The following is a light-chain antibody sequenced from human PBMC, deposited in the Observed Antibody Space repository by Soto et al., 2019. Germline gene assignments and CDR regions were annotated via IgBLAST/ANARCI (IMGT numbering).Light chain of an antibody. J-gene: IGKJ4*01. Sequence: DIQMTQSPSTLPASVGDRVTITCRASQSISNWLAWYQQKPGKAPNLLIYAASTLQSGVPSRFSGSGSGTDFTLTISSLQPEDFATYYCQQANTFALTFGGGTKVDIK. CDR1: QSISNW. V-gene: IGKV1-12*01. CDR3: QQANTFALT. CDR2: AAS.